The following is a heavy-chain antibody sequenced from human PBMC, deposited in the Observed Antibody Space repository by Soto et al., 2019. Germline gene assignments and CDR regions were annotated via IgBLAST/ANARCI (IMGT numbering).Heavy chain of an antibody. Sequence: WWSLRLSCSASAFTFSSYSMNWLRQAPGKGLEWVSSISSSSSYIYYADSVKGRFTISRDNAKNSLYLQMNSLRAEDTAGYYCARGRTVKGFDYWGQGTLVNVSS. CDR3: ARGRTVKGFDY. CDR1: AFTFSSYS. D-gene: IGHD2-2*01. CDR2: ISSSSSYI. V-gene: IGHV3-21*01. J-gene: IGHJ4*02.